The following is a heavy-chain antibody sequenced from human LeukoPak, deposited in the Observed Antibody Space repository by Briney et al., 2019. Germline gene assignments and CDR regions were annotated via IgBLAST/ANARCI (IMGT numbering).Heavy chain of an antibody. J-gene: IGHJ4*02. CDR1: GFTFSSYS. V-gene: IGHV3-21*01. CDR2: ISSSSSYI. CDR3: ARRGARLAPESYSSSWYFDY. Sequence: GGSLRLSCAASGFTFSSYSMNWVRQAPGKGLEWVSSISSSSSYIYYADSVKGRFTISRDNAKNSLYLQMNSLRAEDTAVYYCARRGARLAPESYSSSWYFDYWGQGTLVTVSS. D-gene: IGHD6-13*01.